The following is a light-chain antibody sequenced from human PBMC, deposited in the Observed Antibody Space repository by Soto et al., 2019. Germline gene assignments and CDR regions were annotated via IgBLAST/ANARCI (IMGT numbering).Light chain of an antibody. CDR3: QTWGTAMVV. J-gene: IGLJ2*01. Sequence: QSVLTQSPSASASLGASVKLACTLSTRHRSYAIAWHQHQPEKGPRFLMTLNPDGTHRKGDGIPDRFSGSSSGAERYLTISSLQSEDEADYYCQTWGTAMVVFGGGTKLTVL. CDR1: TRHRSYA. CDR2: LNPDGTH. V-gene: IGLV4-69*01.